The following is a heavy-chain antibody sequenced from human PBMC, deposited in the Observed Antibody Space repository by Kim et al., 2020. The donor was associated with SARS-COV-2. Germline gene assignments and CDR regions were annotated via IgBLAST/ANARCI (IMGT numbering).Heavy chain of an antibody. D-gene: IGHD1-1*01. Sequence: SETLSLTCTVSGGSISSYYWSWIRQPPGKGLEWIGYIYYSGSTNYNPSLKSRVTISVDTSKNQFSLKLSSVTAADTAVYYCARKSVERADEVFDYWGQGTQVTVSS. V-gene: IGHV4-59*13. J-gene: IGHJ4*02. CDR1: GGSISSYY. CDR3: ARKSVERADEVFDY. CDR2: IYYSGST.